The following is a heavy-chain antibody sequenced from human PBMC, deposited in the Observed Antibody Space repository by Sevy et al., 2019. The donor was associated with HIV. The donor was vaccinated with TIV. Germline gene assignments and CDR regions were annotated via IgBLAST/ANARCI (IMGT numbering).Heavy chain of an antibody. CDR2: IYHSGST. V-gene: IGHV4-31*03. CDR3: ASFSTGSPSTRLYYYFDY. Sequence: SETLSLTCTVSGGSISSGAYYWSWIRQHPGKGLEWIGYIYHSGSTYYSPSLKSRITISIDTSKKQFSLKLKSVTAADTAVYFCASFSTGSPSTRLYYYFDYWGQGTLVTVSS. D-gene: IGHD2-2*01. J-gene: IGHJ4*02. CDR1: GGSISSGAYY.